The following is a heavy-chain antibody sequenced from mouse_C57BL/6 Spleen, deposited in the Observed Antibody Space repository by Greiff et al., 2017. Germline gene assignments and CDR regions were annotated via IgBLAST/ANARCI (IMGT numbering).Heavy chain of an antibody. CDR1: GFNIKDYY. V-gene: IGHV14-4*01. Sequence: VQLQQSGAELVRPGASVKLSCTASGFNIKDYYMHWVKQRPEQGLEWIGWIDPENGDTEYASKFQGRATITADTSSNTAYLQLSRLTSEDTAVYYCMTRITTVVEYDFDYRGQGTTLTVSS. CDR2: IDPENGDT. D-gene: IGHD1-1*01. J-gene: IGHJ2*01. CDR3: MTRITTVVEYDFDY.